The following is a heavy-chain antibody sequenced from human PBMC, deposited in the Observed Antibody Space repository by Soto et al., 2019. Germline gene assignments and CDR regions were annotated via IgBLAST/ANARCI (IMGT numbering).Heavy chain of an antibody. D-gene: IGHD5-18*01. J-gene: IGHJ4*02. CDR3: ALTHVDTAMGPFDD. CDR1: GRAFSNHA. CDR2: IIPIFGTA. V-gene: IGHV1-69*13. Sequence: SVQVSCKATGRAFSNHAISWVRQAPGQGLEWMGGIIPIFGTANYAQKFQGRVTITADESTSTDYMELRSLRPEDTAVYYCALTHVDTAMGPFDDWAQGTLVTLS.